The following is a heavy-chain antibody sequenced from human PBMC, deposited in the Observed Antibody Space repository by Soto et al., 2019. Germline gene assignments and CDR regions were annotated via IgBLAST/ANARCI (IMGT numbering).Heavy chain of an antibody. CDR1: GGSINSDDSF. V-gene: IGHV4-39*01. CDR2: LYYGGST. CDR3: ARQLPVGATSWFDP. J-gene: IGHJ5*02. D-gene: IGHD1-26*01. Sequence: LTCSVSGGSINSDDSFWGWVRQSPGKGLEWIGSLYYGGSTFYNPSLKSRVTISLDTSKNQFSLRLTSVTAADTAIYYCARQLPVGATSWFDPWGQGTLVTVSS.